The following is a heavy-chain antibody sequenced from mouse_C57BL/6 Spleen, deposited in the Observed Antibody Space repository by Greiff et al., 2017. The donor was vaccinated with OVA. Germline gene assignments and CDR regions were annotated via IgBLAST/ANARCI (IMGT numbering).Heavy chain of an antibody. J-gene: IGHJ3*01. CDR1: GYTFTSYG. V-gene: IGHV1-81*01. CDR3: ARRVTTVRPWFAY. D-gene: IGHD1-1*01. CDR2: IYPRSGNT. Sequence: VQLQQSGAELARPGASVKLSCKASGYTFTSYGISWVKQRTGQGLEWIGEIYPRSGNTYYNEKFKGKATLTADKSSSTAYMELRSLTSEDSAVYFGARRVTTVRPWFAYWGQGTMVTVSA.